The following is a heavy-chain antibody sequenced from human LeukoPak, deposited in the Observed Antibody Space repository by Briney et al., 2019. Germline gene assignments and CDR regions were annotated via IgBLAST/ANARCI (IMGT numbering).Heavy chain of an antibody. CDR3: ARQTDSGYDAFDI. J-gene: IGHJ3*02. Sequence: GGSLRLSCAASGFTFSSYDMHWVRQATGKGLEWVSVIGTAGDTYYPGSVKGRFTISRENAKNSLYLQMNSLRAGDTAVYYCARQTDSGYDAFDIWGQGTMVTVSS. CDR2: IGTAGDT. CDR1: GFTFSSYD. D-gene: IGHD5-12*01. V-gene: IGHV3-13*01.